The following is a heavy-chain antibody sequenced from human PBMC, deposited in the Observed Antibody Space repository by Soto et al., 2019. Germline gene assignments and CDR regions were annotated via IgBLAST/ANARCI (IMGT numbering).Heavy chain of an antibody. V-gene: IGHV5-10-1*01. Sequence: GESLKISCKGPGYSFTSYWISWVRQMPGKGLEWMGRIDPSDSYTNYSPSFQGHVTISADKSISTAYLQWSSLKASDTAMYYCARQAAAAGPTYYYYYGMDVWGQGTTVTVSS. CDR1: GYSFTSYW. CDR2: IDPSDSYT. J-gene: IGHJ6*02. D-gene: IGHD6-13*01. CDR3: ARQAAAAGPTYYYYYGMDV.